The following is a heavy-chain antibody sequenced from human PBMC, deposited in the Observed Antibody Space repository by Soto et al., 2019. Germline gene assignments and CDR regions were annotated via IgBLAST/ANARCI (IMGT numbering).Heavy chain of an antibody. CDR3: ARDAAVGLLEY. J-gene: IGHJ4*02. V-gene: IGHV1-18*01. Sequence: QVQLVQSGAEVKKPGASVKVSCKASGYTFTSYSISWVRQAPGQGLEWMGWISAYNGITNYAQKLQGRVTMTTDTSTSRDYMELWSLRSDDTVVYYCARDAAVGLLEYWGQGTLGTVSS. D-gene: IGHD3-10*01. CDR2: ISAYNGIT. CDR1: GYTFTSYS.